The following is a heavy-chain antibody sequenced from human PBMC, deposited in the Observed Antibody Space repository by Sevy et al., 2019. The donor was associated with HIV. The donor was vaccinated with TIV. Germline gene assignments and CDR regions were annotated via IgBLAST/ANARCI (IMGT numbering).Heavy chain of an antibody. CDR2: IKSKTDGGTT. Sequence: GGSLRLSCAASPFIFNNAWISWVRQAPGKGLEWVGRIKSKTDGGTTDYAAPVKGRFSIFTDDSKHTVYLQMNSLKIEDTDLYYCTTFSTYWGQGTLVTVSS. V-gene: IGHV3-15*01. CDR3: TTFSTY. J-gene: IGHJ4*02. CDR1: PFIFNNAW. D-gene: IGHD2-2*01.